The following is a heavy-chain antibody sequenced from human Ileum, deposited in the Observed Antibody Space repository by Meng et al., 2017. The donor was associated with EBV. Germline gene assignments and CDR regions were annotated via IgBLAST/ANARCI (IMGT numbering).Heavy chain of an antibody. CDR2: INPNTGGT. Sequence: QVQLVPSGAEVKKPGASVKVCXKASGYTFTGYYIHWVRQAPGQGLEWMGWINPNTGGTKYAQKFQGWVTLTRDTSISTAYMELSRLRSDDTAVYYCARGRYELIWGLFDPWSQGTLVTVSS. D-gene: IGHD1-1*01. J-gene: IGHJ5*02. V-gene: IGHV1-2*04. CDR1: GYTFTGYY. CDR3: ARGRYELIWGLFDP.